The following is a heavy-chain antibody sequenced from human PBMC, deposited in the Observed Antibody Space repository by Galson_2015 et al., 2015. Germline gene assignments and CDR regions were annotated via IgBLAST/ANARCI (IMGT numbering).Heavy chain of an antibody. CDR1: GFTFSSYS. D-gene: IGHD5-18*01. CDR3: ARDNTGRAEPNFDY. J-gene: IGHJ4*02. Sequence: SLRLSCAASGFTFSSYSMNWVRQAPGKGLEWVSSISSSSSYIYYADSVKGRFTISRDNAKNSLYLQMNSLRAEDTAVYYCARDNTGRAEPNFDYWGQGTLVTVSS. CDR2: ISSSSSYI. V-gene: IGHV3-21*01.